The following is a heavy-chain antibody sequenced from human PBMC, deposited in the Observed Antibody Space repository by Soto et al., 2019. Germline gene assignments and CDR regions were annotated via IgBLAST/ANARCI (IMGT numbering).Heavy chain of an antibody. CDR3: ARAFYDILTGYYTPVDY. CDR2: IYYSGST. V-gene: IGHV4-39*07. Sequence: SETLSLTCTVSGDSISNNYYYWSWVRQPPGKGLEWIGNIYYSGSTNYNPSLKSRVTISVDTSKNQFSLKLSSVTAADTAVYYCARAFYDILTGYYTPVDYWGQGTLVTVSS. CDR1: GDSISNNYYY. D-gene: IGHD3-9*01. J-gene: IGHJ4*02.